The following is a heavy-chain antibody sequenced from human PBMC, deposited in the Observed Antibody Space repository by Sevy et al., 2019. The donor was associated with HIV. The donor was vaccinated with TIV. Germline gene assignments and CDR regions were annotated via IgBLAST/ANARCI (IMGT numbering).Heavy chain of an antibody. D-gene: IGHD1-26*01. CDR1: GYTFTDNY. Sequence: ASVKVSCKASGYTFTDNYLHWVRQAPGQGLEWMGRINPISGGTKYAQKFQDRVTMTRDTSISTAYMEMSRLRFDDTALYYCAREDGATYYGLLDSWGQGSLVTVSS. CDR3: AREDGATYYGLLDS. V-gene: IGHV1-2*06. CDR2: INPISGGT. J-gene: IGHJ4*02.